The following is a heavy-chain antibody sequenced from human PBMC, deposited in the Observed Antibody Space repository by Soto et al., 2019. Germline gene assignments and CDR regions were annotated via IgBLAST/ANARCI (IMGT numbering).Heavy chain of an antibody. Sequence: PSETLSLTCTVSCGSISNYYWSWIRQPPGKGLEWIGYIYYSGSTNYNPSLKSRVTISVDTSKNQLSLKLSSVTAADTAVYYCARRYGYYFDIWGQGTMVTVSS. CDR2: IYYSGST. CDR1: CGSISNYY. D-gene: IGHD4-17*01. J-gene: IGHJ3*02. V-gene: IGHV4-59*08. CDR3: ARRYGYYFDI.